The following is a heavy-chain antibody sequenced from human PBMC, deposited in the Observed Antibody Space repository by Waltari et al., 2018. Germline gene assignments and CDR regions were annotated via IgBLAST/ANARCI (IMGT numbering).Heavy chain of an antibody. D-gene: IGHD3-22*01. V-gene: IGHV1-69*01. CDR2: IIPIYGTE. Sequence: QVQLVQSGAEVKKPGSSVQVSCKASGGTFSSYAISWVRQAPGQGLEWIGGIIPIYGTENYAQKFQGRVTITADESTSTAYMELSSLRSEDTAVYYCASSPSNYYDSSGYSDYWGQGTLVTVSS. J-gene: IGHJ4*02. CDR3: ASSPSNYYDSSGYSDY. CDR1: GGTFSSYA.